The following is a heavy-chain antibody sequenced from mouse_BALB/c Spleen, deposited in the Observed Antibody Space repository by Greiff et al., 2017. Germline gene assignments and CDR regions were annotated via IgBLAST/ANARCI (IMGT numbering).Heavy chain of an antibody. V-gene: IGHV1-69*01. CDR2: IDTSDSYT. Sequence: VQLQQPGAELVMPGASVKMSCKASGYTFTDYWMHWVKQRPGQGLEWIGAIDTSDSYTSYNQKFKGKATLTVDESSSTAYMQLSSLTSEDSAVYYCARELLRYFDYWGQGTTLTVSS. D-gene: IGHD1-1*01. J-gene: IGHJ2*01. CDR3: ARELLRYFDY. CDR1: GYTFTDYW.